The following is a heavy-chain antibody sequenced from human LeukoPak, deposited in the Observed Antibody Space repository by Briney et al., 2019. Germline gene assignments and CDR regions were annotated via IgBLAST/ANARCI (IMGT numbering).Heavy chain of an antibody. D-gene: IGHD1-26*01. CDR1: GGSISSGDFY. CDR2: IYYSGTT. J-gene: IGHJ2*01. V-gene: IGHV4-31*03. Sequence: SETLSLTCTVSGGSISSGDFYWSWIRQHPGKGLEWIGYIYYSGTTYYSPSLKSRVTISLDTTKNQFSLKLSSVTAADTAVYYCARDGNPWNLDVWGRGTLVTVSS. CDR3: ARDGNPWNLDV.